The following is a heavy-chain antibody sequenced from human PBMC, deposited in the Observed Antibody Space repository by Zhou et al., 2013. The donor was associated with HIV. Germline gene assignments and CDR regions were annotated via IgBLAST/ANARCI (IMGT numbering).Heavy chain of an antibody. CDR2: IMPIFGVT. J-gene: IGHJ4*02. CDR3: ARDGEVAVRGVMV. Sequence: QVQLVQSGAEVKKPGSSVKVSCKASGGAFSRYAVSWVRQAPGQGLEWMGRIMPIFGVTDYAQKFKGRVTITADKSTSTAYMELSSLRSEDTAVYYCARDGEVAVRGVMVWGQGTLVTVSS. CDR1: GGAFSRYA. D-gene: IGHD3-10*01. V-gene: IGHV1-69*04.